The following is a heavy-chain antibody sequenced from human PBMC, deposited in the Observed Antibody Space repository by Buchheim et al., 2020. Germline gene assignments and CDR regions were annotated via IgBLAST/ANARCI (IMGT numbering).Heavy chain of an antibody. J-gene: IGHJ6*02. Sequence: EVQLVESGGGLVQTGGSLRLSCAASEFTSRRYWVHWVRQAPGKGLVWVSRINPEGSTTTYADSVKGRFTLSRDDGKNAVYLPMNSLRAEDTALYYCAGAPDCGGGSCYGYHYYGLDVWGQG. CDR3: AGAPDCGGGSCYGYHYYGLDV. D-gene: IGHD2-15*01. V-gene: IGHV3-74*01. CDR2: INPEGSTT. CDR1: EFTSRRYW.